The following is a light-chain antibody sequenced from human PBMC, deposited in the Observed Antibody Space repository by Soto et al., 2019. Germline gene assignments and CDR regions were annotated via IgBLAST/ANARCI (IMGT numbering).Light chain of an antibody. CDR3: QQFDSLPCT. CDR1: QDINDR. J-gene: IGKJ2*02. CDR2: DAS. Sequence: DIQMTQSASFLSASVGDGVTITCKASQDINDRLNWYQQKPGKAPKILISDASSLETGVPSRFSGDGSGTDFTLTINSLQPEDVATYHCQQFDSLPCTFGQGTRLEI. V-gene: IGKV1-33*01.